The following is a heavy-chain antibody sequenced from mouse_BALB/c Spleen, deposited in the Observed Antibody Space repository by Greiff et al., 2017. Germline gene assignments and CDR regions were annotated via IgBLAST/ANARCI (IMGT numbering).Heavy chain of an antibody. CDR1: GYTFSSYW. CDR2: ILPGSGST. J-gene: IGHJ3*01. CDR3: ARGALMSRFAY. D-gene: IGHD2-3*01. V-gene: IGHV1-9*01. Sequence: VQLQQSGAELMKPGASVKISCKATGYTFSSYWIEWVKQRPGHGLEWIGEILPGSGSTNYNEKFKGKATFTADTSSNTAYMQLSSLTSEDSAVYYCARGALMSRFAYWGQGTLVTVSA.